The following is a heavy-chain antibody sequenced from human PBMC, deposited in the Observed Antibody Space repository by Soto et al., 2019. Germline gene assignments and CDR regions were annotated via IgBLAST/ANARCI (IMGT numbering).Heavy chain of an antibody. V-gene: IGHV4-31*03. J-gene: IGHJ5*02. D-gene: IGHD1-1*01. CDR1: GGSISSGGYY. CDR2: IYYSGST. Sequence: SETLSLTCTVSGGSISSGGYYWSWIRQHPGKGLEWIGYIYYSGSTYYNPSLKSRVTISVDTSKNQFSLKLSSVTAADTAVYYCAREGLEPVNWFDPWGQGTLVTVSS. CDR3: AREGLEPVNWFDP.